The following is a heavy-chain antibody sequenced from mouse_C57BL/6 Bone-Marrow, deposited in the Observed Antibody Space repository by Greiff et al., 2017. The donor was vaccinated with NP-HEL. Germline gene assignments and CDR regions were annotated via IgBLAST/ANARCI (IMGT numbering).Heavy chain of an antibody. CDR2: ISNGGGST. D-gene: IGHD2-1*01. CDR3: ARPRDYGNYGYFDV. CDR1: GFTFSDYY. J-gene: IGHJ1*03. V-gene: IGHV5-12*01. Sequence: EVQVVESGGGLVQPGGSLKLSCAASGFTFSDYYMYWVRQTPEKRLEWVAYISNGGGSTYYPDTVKGRFTISRDNAKNTLYLQMSRLKSEDTAMYYCARPRDYGNYGYFDVWGTGTTVTVSS.